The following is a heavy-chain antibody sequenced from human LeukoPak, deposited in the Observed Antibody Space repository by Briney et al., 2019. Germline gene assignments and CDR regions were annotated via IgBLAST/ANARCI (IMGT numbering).Heavy chain of an antibody. CDR3: ARGPRDFWSGYYFYFDY. Sequence: SQTLSLTCTVSGGSISSGSYYWSWIRQPAGKGLEWIGRIYTSGSTKYNPSLKSRVTISVDTSKNQFSLKLSSVTAADTAVYYCARGPRDFWSGYYFYFDYWGQGTLVTVSS. J-gene: IGHJ4*02. CDR1: GGSISSGSYY. D-gene: IGHD3-3*01. V-gene: IGHV4-61*02. CDR2: IYTSGST.